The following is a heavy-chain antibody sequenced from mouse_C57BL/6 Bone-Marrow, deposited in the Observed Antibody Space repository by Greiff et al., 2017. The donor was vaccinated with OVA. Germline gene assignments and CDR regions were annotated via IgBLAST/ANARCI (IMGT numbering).Heavy chain of an antibody. V-gene: IGHV1-80*01. CDR2: IFPGDGDT. CDR1: GYAFSNYW. CDR3: AVFAY. Sequence: LQQSGAELVKPGASVKISCKASGYAFSNYWMNWVKQRPGKGLEWIGQIFPGDGDTNYNGKFKGKATITADTSSNTAYLQLSSLTSEDTAIYYCAVFAYWGQGTLVTVSA. J-gene: IGHJ3*01.